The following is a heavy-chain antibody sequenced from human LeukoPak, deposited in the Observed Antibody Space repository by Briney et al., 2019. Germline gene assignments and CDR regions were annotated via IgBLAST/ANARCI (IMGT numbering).Heavy chain of an antibody. CDR1: GGSISSYY. Sequence: PSETLSLTCTVSGGSISSYYWSWIRQPPGKGLEWIGYIYYSGSTNYNPSLKSRVTISVDTSKNQFSLKPSSVTAADTAVYYCARHLGMTTVTPFDYWGQGTLVTVSS. D-gene: IGHD4-17*01. CDR3: ARHLGMTTVTPFDY. J-gene: IGHJ4*02. V-gene: IGHV4-59*08. CDR2: IYYSGST.